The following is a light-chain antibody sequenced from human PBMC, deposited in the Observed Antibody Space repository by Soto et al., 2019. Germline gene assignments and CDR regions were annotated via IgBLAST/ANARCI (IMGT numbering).Light chain of an antibody. CDR1: QTISSW. J-gene: IGKJ5*01. Sequence: DIQMTQSPSTLSGSVGDRVTIPCRASQTISSWLAWYQQKPGKAPKLLIYKASTLKSGVPSRFSGSGSGTEFTLTISSLQPEDFATYYCQQRHSYPITFGQGTRLEIK. CDR3: QQRHSYPIT. V-gene: IGKV1-5*03. CDR2: KAS.